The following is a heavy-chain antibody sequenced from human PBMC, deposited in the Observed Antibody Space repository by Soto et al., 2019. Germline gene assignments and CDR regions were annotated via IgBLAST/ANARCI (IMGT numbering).Heavy chain of an antibody. CDR3: AKRRYGPSTTCFDY. CDR1: GFTVRSSY. J-gene: IGHJ4*01. D-gene: IGHD2-2*01. Sequence: GGSLRLSCAASGFTVRSSYMSWVRQVPGKGLEWVSIIYSDDYTYYAASVKGRFTISRDNSRNTLYLQMSSLRAEDTAVYYCAKRRYGPSTTCFDYWGQGTLVTVSA. V-gene: IGHV3-66*01. CDR2: IYSDDYT.